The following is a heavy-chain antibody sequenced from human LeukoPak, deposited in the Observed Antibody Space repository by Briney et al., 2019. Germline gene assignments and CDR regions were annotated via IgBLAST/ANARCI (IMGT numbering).Heavy chain of an antibody. D-gene: IGHD3-10*01. V-gene: IGHV4-4*07. CDR1: GGSISSYY. Sequence: PSETLSLTCTVSGGSISSYYWSWIRQPAGKGLEWIGRIYTSGSTNYNPSLKSRVTMSVDTSKNQFSLKLSSVTAADTAVYYCARQIWFGEPPYNWFDPWGQGTLVTVSS. J-gene: IGHJ5*02. CDR3: ARQIWFGEPPYNWFDP. CDR2: IYTSGST.